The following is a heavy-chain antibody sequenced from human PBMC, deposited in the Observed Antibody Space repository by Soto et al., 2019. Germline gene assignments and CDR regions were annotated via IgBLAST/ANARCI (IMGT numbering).Heavy chain of an antibody. D-gene: IGHD2-2*01. CDR2: IYYSGST. V-gene: IGHV4-31*03. CDR1: GGSISSGGYY. Sequence: QVQLQESGPGLVKPSQTLSLTCTVSGGSISSGGYYWSWIRQHPGKGLEWIGYIYYSGSTYYNPFLTCRLLISVDTSKNQFSLKLRSVTAADTAVYYCARGGRYCSSTSCYGYDNYYYYMDVWGKGTTVTVSS. J-gene: IGHJ6*03. CDR3: ARGGRYCSSTSCYGYDNYYYYMDV.